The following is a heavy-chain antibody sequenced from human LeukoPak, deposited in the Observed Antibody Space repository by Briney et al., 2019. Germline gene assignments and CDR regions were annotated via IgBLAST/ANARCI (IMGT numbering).Heavy chain of an antibody. CDR2: IYYSGST. CDR3: AVSICGGACYYVFDI. CDR1: GGSISSSSYY. Sequence: PSETLSLTCTVSGGSISSSSYYWGWIRQPPGKGLEWIGSIYYSGSTYYNPSLKSRVTISVDTSKNQFSLKLSSVTAADTAVYYCAVSICGGACYYVFDIWGQGTMVTVSS. J-gene: IGHJ3*02. D-gene: IGHD2-21*01. V-gene: IGHV4-39*01.